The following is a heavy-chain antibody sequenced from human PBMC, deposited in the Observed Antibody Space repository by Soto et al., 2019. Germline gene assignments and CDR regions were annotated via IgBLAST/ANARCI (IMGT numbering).Heavy chain of an antibody. CDR1: EYSLSSYW. V-gene: IGHV5-51*01. D-gene: IGHD2-2*01. CDR3: ASQGYCSSTSCDPAPYYYYGMDV. J-gene: IGHJ6*02. CDR2: IYPGDSDT. Sequence: RGESLKNSCKGSEYSLSSYWFCWVRQVPGKDLEWVGIIYPGDSDTRYSPSFQGQVTISADKSISTAYLQWSSLKASDTAMYYCASQGYCSSTSCDPAPYYYYGMDVWGQGTTVTVSS.